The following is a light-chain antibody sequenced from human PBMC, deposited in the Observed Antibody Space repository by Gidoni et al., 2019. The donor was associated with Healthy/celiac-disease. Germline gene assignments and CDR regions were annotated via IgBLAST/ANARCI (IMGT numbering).Light chain of an antibody. CDR1: QSISSW. J-gene: IGKJ1*01. CDR3: QQYNSYSLWT. CDR2: KAS. Sequence: DFQMTQSPSTLSASVGDRVTITCRARQSISSWLAWYQQKPGQAPKLLIYKASSLESGVPSRFSGSGSETEFTLTISSLQPDDFATYYCQQYNSYSLWTFGQGTKVEIK. V-gene: IGKV1-5*03.